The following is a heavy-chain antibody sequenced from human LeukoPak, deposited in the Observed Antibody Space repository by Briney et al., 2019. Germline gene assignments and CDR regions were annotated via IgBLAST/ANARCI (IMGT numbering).Heavy chain of an antibody. CDR1: GFSFNSYT. J-gene: IGHJ6*02. V-gene: IGHV3-21*06. CDR2: ISPGVSGYT. D-gene: IGHD2/OR15-2a*01. CDR3: VRDVSRRIGMDV. Sequence: PGGSLRLSCLASGFSFNSYTMNWVREAPGKGLEWVSTISPGVSGYTWYVESVKGRFTISRDNPENSLYLQMDSLRADDTAVYYCVRDVSRRIGMDVWGQGTTVTVSS.